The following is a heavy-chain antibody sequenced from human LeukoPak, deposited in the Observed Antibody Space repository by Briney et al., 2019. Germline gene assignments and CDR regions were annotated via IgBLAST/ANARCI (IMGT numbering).Heavy chain of an antibody. CDR2: ILGSGGST. J-gene: IGHJ3*01. Sequence: GGSLRLSCAAAGFTFNSYAMSWVRQAPGKGLEWVSGILGSGGSTYYADSVKGRFTTSRDNSKSTLSLQMISLRVEDTAVYYCAKMSSTGWLHAFDVWGQGTVVTVSS. CDR1: GFTFNSYA. V-gene: IGHV3-23*01. CDR3: AKMSSTGWLHAFDV. D-gene: IGHD6-19*01.